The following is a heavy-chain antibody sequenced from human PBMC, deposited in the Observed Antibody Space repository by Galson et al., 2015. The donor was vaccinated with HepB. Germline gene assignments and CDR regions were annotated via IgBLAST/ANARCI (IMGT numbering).Heavy chain of an antibody. V-gene: IGHV3-23*01. D-gene: IGHD2-15*01. CDR2: ISGSGGST. J-gene: IGHJ4*02. Sequence: LRLSCAASGFTFSSCALSWVRQAPGKGLEWVSAISGSGGSTYYADSVRGRFTISRDNYKNTLYLQMNSLTAEDTALYYCAKARLAGAATGFDYWGQGTLVTVSS. CDR3: AKARLAGAATGFDY. CDR1: GFTFSSCA.